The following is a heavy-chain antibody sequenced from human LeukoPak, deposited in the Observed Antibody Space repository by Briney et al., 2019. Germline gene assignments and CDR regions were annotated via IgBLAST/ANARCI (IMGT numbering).Heavy chain of an antibody. J-gene: IGHJ4*02. CDR1: GGSFSAYY. V-gene: IGHV4-34*01. CDR2: INHSGSI. D-gene: IGHD3-10*01. Sequence: PSETLSLTCAVYGGSFSAYYWSWIRQPPGKGLEWIGEINHSGSINYNPSLKSRVTISVDTSKNQFSLKLTSVTAADTAIYYCARGVYGSGSYYKADYWGQGTLVTVSS. CDR3: ARGVYGSGSYYKADY.